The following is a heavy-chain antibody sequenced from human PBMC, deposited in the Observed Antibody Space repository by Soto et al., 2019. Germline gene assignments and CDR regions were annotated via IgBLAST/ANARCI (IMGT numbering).Heavy chain of an antibody. CDR3: TTDLVVVAATPYYYYYMDV. J-gene: IGHJ6*03. V-gene: IGHV3-15*01. CDR1: GFTFSNAW. D-gene: IGHD2-15*01. Sequence: GGSLRLSCAASGFTFSNAWMSWVRQAPGKGLEWVGRIKSKTEGGTTEYAAPVKGRFTISRDDSKNTLYLQMNSLKTEDTAVYYCTTDLVVVAATPYYYYYMDVWGKGTTVTVSS. CDR2: IKSKTEGGTT.